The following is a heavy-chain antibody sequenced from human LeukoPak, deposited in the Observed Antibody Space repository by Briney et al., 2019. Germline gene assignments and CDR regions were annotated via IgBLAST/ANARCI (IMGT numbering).Heavy chain of an antibody. D-gene: IGHD5-24*01. CDR3: ANTTRVAPDGRAEYFQH. CDR2: RYDGGRD. V-gene: IGHV4-59*03. CDR1: GGSISTYS. J-gene: IGHJ1*01. Sequence: PSETLSLTCTVSGGSISTYSWSWIRQPPGKGLEWIGCRYDGGRDLYNPSLKSRVTISVDASEKQISLSLRSMTAADTAIYYCANTTRVAPDGRAEYFQHWGQGTLVTVSS.